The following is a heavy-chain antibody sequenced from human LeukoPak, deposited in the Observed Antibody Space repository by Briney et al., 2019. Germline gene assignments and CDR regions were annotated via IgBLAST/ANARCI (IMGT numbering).Heavy chain of an antibody. J-gene: IGHJ4*02. D-gene: IGHD6-13*01. Sequence: LRLSCAASGFTFSSYGMHWVRQAPGKGLEWVAVISYDGSNKYYADSVKGRFTISRDNSKNTLYLQMNSLRAEDTAVYYCAKDSGSSSWSLDYWGQGTLVTVSS. V-gene: IGHV3-30*18. CDR1: GFTFSSYG. CDR2: ISYDGSNK. CDR3: AKDSGSSSWSLDY.